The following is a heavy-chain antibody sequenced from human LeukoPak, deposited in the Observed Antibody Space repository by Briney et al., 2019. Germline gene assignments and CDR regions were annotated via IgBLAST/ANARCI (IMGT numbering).Heavy chain of an antibody. J-gene: IGHJ3*02. CDR3: ARSHVPAAISDAFDI. D-gene: IGHD2-2*01. CDR2: MNPNSGNT. CDR1: GGTFSSYA. Sequence: ASVTVSCKASGGTFSSYAISWVRQAPGQGLEWMGWMNPNSGNTGYAQKFQGRVTITRNTSISTAYMELSSLRSEDTAVYYCARSHVPAAISDAFDIWGQGTMVTVSS. V-gene: IGHV1-8*03.